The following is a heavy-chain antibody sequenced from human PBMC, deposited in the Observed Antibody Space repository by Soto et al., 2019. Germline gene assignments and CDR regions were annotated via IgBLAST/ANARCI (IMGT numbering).Heavy chain of an antibody. Sequence: QVQLQQWGAGLLKPSETLSLTCAVYGGSFSGYYWSWIRQPPGKGLEWIGEINHSGSTNYNPSLKSRVPISVDPSKNPFSLKLSSVTAADTAVYYCARIYSSSFDYWGQGTLVTVSS. J-gene: IGHJ4*02. CDR1: GGSFSGYY. CDR3: ARIYSSSFDY. CDR2: INHSGST. D-gene: IGHD6-13*01. V-gene: IGHV4-34*01.